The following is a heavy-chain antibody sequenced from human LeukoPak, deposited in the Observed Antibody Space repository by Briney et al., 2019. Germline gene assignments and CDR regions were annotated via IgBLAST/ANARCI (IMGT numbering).Heavy chain of an antibody. Sequence: GGSLRLSCAASGFTFSGFAMHWARQAPGKGLEWVASINHNGNVNYYVDSVKGRFTISRDNAKNSLYLQMSNLRAEDTAVYFCARGGGLDVWGQGATVTVSS. D-gene: IGHD3-16*01. CDR1: GFTFSGFA. J-gene: IGHJ6*02. CDR2: INHNGNVN. V-gene: IGHV3-7*03. CDR3: ARGGGLDV.